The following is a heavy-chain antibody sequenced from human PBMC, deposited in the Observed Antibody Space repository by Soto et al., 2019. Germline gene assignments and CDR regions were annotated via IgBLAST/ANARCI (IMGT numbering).Heavy chain of an antibody. Sequence: EVQMVETGGGLSQPGGSLRLSCAVSGFIVSSKYMTWVRQASGKGLEWVSVIYTGGGTHYADSARGRFTISRDSSKNTLYLQMNSLRAEDAAVYYCTTYTGYGMDVWGQGTTVTVSS. CDR3: TTYTGYGMDV. J-gene: IGHJ6*02. CDR2: IYTGGGT. V-gene: IGHV3-53*02. D-gene: IGHD3-16*01. CDR1: GFIVSSKY.